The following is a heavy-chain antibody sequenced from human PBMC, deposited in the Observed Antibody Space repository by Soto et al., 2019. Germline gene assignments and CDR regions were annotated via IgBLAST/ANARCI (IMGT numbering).Heavy chain of an antibody. CDR3: ARDECLAY. CDR1: GVSFSGYG. CDR2: IWYDGSEK. J-gene: IGHJ4*02. D-gene: IGHD3-3*01. V-gene: IGHV3-33*01. Sequence: QVQLVQSGGGVVQPGRSLRLSCAASGVSFSGYGMHWVCQAPGKGLEWVAVIWYDGSEKYYAHSVKGRFTISRDNSKNTLFLQINSLRVDDTAVYYCARDECLAYWGQGTLVTVSS.